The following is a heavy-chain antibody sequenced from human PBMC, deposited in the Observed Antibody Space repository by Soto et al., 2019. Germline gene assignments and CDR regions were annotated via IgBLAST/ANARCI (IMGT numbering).Heavy chain of an antibody. CDR2: IAAYNGNT. V-gene: IGHV1-18*01. CDR1: GYTFTSYG. J-gene: IGHJ6*02. D-gene: IGHD3-16*01. Sequence: ASVKVSCKASGYTFTSYGIRWVRQAPGQGLEWMGWIAAYNGNTEYAQKFHGRVTMTTDTSSRTVTMALRGLRSDDTAVYYCARGGYYDNFWKKLNYYGLDVWGQGTTVTVSS. CDR3: ARGGYYDNFWKKLNYYGLDV.